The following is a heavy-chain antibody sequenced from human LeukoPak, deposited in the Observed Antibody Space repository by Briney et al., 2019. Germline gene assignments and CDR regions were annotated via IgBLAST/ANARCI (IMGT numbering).Heavy chain of an antibody. D-gene: IGHD3-10*01. CDR3: ARVEGLLWFGEEVNWFDP. Sequence: SETLSLTCTVSGGSISSGSYYWSWIRQPAGKGLEWIGRIYTSGSTNYNPSLKSRVTISVDTSKNQFSLKLSSVTAADTAVYYCARVEGLLWFGEEVNWFDPWGQGTLVTVSS. CDR1: GGSISSGSYY. V-gene: IGHV4-61*02. CDR2: IYTSGST. J-gene: IGHJ5*02.